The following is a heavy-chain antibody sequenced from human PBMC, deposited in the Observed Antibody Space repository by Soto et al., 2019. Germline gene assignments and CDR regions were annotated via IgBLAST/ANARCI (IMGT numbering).Heavy chain of an antibody. J-gene: IGHJ4*02. Sequence: SETLSLTCTVSGGSISSSSYYWGWIRQPPGKGLEWIGSIYYSGSTYYNPSLKSRVTISVDTSKNQFSLKLSSVTAADTAVYYCARTRDYYDSSGYRWGQGTLVTVSS. CDR3: ARTRDYYDSSGYR. CDR1: GGSISSSSYY. D-gene: IGHD3-22*01. CDR2: IYYSGST. V-gene: IGHV4-39*01.